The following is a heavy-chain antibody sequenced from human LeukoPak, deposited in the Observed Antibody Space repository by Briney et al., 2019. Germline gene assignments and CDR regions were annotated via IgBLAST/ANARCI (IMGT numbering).Heavy chain of an antibody. J-gene: IGHJ4*02. Sequence: SETLSLTCTVSGGSISSGGYYWSWIRQHPGKCLEWIGYIYYSGSTYYNPSLKSRVTISVDTSKNQFSLKLSSVTAADTAVYYCASHLWFEKYFDYWGQGTLVTVSS. CDR2: IYYSGST. CDR3: ASHLWFEKYFDY. V-gene: IGHV4-31*03. D-gene: IGHD3-10*01. CDR1: GGSISSGGYY.